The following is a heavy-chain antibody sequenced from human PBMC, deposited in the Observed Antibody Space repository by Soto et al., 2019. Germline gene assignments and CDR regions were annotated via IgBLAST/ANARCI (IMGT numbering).Heavy chain of an antibody. CDR1: GFDLTSSR. J-gene: IGHJ6*02. CDR3: ARDHLVSGSAFYCAMDV. Sequence: PGGSLRLSCVASGFDLTSSRMNWVRQAPGKGLGWVASISWSGKDTFYRHSVKGRFAIYRDSAGTSLFLRMDSVKVEDTAVYLCARDHLVSGSAFYCAMDVWGPGTAVTVSS. D-gene: IGHD6-6*01. CDR2: ISWSGKDT. V-gene: IGHV3-21*01.